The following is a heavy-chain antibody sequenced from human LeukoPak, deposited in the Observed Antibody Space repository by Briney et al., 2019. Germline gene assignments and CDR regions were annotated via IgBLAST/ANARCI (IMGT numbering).Heavy chain of an antibody. CDR3: TRDFRNKGLDP. D-gene: IGHD2/OR15-2a*01. V-gene: IGHV3-74*01. CDR2: SSGDGTST. CDR1: GSTLSQYW. Sequence: GGSLRLSCVASGSTLSQYWMYWVRQAPGKGPVSVSRSSGDGTSTHYADFVQGRFTISRDNAKNTLYLQMNSLRGDDTAVYYCTRDFRNKGLDPWGQGTLVTVSS. J-gene: IGHJ5*02.